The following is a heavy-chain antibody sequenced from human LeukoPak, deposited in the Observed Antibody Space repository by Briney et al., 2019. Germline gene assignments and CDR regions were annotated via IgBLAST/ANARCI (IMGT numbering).Heavy chain of an antibody. CDR2: IKQDGSEK. J-gene: IGHJ4*02. D-gene: IGHD3-10*01. CDR1: GSTFSSYW. Sequence: GGSLRLSCAASGSTFSSYWMSWVRQAPGKGLEWVANIKQDGSEKYYVDSVKGRFTISRDNAKNSLYLQMNSLRAEDTAVYYCARDLGLGGSGSYYNVDYFDYWGQGTLVTVSS. CDR3: ARDLGLGGSGSYYNVDYFDY. V-gene: IGHV3-7*01.